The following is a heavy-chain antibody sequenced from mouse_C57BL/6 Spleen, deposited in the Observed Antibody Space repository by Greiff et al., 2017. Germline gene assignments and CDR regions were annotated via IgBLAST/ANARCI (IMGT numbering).Heavy chain of an antibody. CDR2: IWSGGGT. CDR3: ARFDDYDAWFAY. D-gene: IGHD2-4*01. J-gene: IGHJ3*01. CDR1: GFSLTSYA. Sequence: VQRVESGPGLVAPSQSLSITCTVSGFSLTSYAISWVRQPPGKGLEWLGVIWSGGGTNYNSALKSRLSISKDNSKSQVFLKMNSLQTDDTARYYCARFDDYDAWFAYWGQGTLVTVSA. V-gene: IGHV2-9-1*01.